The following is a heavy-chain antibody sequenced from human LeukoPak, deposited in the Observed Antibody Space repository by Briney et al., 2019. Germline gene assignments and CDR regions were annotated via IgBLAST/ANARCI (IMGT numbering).Heavy chain of an antibody. Sequence: GGSLRLSCAAFGFTFSSFGMHWVRQAPGKGLEWVAQISYDGTKKYYGDSVKGRFTISRDNPENTLYLQMNSLRREDTALYYCAKGYSDYLDYWGQGALVTVSS. CDR1: GFTFSSFG. V-gene: IGHV3-30*18. CDR3: AKGYSDYLDY. CDR2: ISYDGTKK. D-gene: IGHD4-11*01. J-gene: IGHJ4*02.